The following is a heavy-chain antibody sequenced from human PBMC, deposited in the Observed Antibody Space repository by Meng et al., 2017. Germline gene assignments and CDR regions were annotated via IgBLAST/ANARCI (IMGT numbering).Heavy chain of an antibody. CDR2: IYTSGST. CDR1: GGSINSGNYY. J-gene: IGHJ6*02. D-gene: IGHD6-6*01. CDR3: ARGSSSYFGMDV. V-gene: IGHV4-61*02. Sequence: SETLSLTCSVSGGSINSGNYYCSWIRQPAGKGLEWIGRIYTSGSTNYNPSLESRVTMSLDTSKNQFSLKLSSVTAADTAVYFCARGSSSYFGMDVWGQGTTVTVSS.